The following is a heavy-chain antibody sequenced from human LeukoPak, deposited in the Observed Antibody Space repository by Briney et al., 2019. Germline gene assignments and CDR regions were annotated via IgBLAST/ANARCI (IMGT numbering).Heavy chain of an antibody. CDR2: ISAYNGNT. CDR1: GYTFTSYG. J-gene: IGHJ5*02. V-gene: IGHV1-18*01. D-gene: IGHD6-13*01. Sequence: ASVKVSCKASGYTFTSYGIRWVRQAPGQGLEGMGWISAYNGNTNYAQKLQGRVTMTTDTSTSTAYMELRSLRSDDTAVYYCARSHSSSSFHWFDPWGQGTLVTVSS. CDR3: ARSHSSSSFHWFDP.